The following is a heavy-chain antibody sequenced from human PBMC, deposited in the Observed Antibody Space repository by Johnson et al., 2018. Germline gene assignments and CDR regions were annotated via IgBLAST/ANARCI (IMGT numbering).Heavy chain of an antibody. D-gene: IGHD6-13*01. CDR2: ISYDGSNK. J-gene: IGHJ1*01. CDR3: AKDLEVASIGTGGYFHH. V-gene: IGHV3-30*18. CDR1: GFTFSAYG. Sequence: QVQLVQSGGGVVQPGRSLRLSCAASGFTFSAYGMHWVRQAPGKGLEWVAVISYDGSNKYYADSVKGRFTISRDNSKNTLYLQMNSLGAEDTAGYYCAKDLEVASIGTGGYFHHWGQGTLVTVSS.